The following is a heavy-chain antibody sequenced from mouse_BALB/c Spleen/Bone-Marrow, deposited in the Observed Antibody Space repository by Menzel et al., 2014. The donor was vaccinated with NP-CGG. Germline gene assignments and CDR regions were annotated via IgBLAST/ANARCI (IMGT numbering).Heavy chain of an antibody. CDR2: ISSGSSTI. CDR1: GFTFSSFG. CDR3: VRSYDSYAMAF. D-gene: IGHD2-10*02. Sequence: EVQLVESGGGLAQPGGSRKLSCAASGFTFSSFGMHWVRQAPEKGLEWAAYISSGSSTIYYADTVKGRFTISRDNPKNTLFLQMTSLRSEDTAMYYCVRSYDSYAMAFWGQGTSVTVSS. J-gene: IGHJ4*01. V-gene: IGHV5-17*02.